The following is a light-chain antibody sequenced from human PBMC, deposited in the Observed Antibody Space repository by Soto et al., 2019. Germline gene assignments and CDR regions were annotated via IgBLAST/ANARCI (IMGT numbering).Light chain of an antibody. CDR3: QQRSKWHIP. CDR2: GTS. J-gene: IGKJ5*01. CDR1: QSISSK. V-gene: IGKV3D-15*01. Sequence: EIWMTQAPATLSVSPGARATPSSRASQSISSKLDWSQQRNGKTPSLLIYGTSSRATGIPARLSGSGCGTELTITVSSMQLADFAVYYCQQRSKWHIPFGQGTRLEIK.